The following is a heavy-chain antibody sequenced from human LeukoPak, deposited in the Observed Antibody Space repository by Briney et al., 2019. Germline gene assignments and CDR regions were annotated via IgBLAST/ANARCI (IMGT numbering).Heavy chain of an antibody. J-gene: IGHJ3*02. CDR2: ISGSGGST. CDR1: GFSFSIHG. CDR3: AKEWIQLWYDAFDI. D-gene: IGHD5-18*01. V-gene: IGHV3-23*01. Sequence: PGGSLRLSCAASGFSFSIHGMGWVRRAPGKGLEWVSAISGSGGSTYYADSVKGRFTISRDNSKNTLYLQMNSLRAEDTAVYYCAKEWIQLWYDAFDIWGQGTMVTVSS.